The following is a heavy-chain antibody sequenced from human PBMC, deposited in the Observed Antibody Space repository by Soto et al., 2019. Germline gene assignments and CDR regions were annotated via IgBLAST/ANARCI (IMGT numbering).Heavy chain of an antibody. V-gene: IGHV1-69*13. CDR2: IIPIFGTA. Sequence: ASVKVSCKASGGTFSSYAISWVRQAPGQGLEWMGGIIPIFGTANYAQKFQGRVTITADESTSTAYMELSSLRSEDTAVYYCARGGEGIYSNPSVWFDPWGQGTLVTVS. J-gene: IGHJ5*02. CDR3: ARGGEGIYSNPSVWFDP. CDR1: GGTFSSYA. D-gene: IGHD4-4*01.